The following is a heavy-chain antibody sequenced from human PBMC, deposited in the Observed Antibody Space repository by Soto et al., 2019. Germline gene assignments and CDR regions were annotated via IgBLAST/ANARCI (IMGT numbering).Heavy chain of an antibody. CDR1: GDSVSSNSVT. CDR2: TYYRSKWYT. Sequence: QVQLQQSGTGLVKPSQTLSLTCAISGDSVSSNSVTWNWIRQSPSRGLEWLGRTYYRSKWYTDYAISVKSRISINPDTSKNQLPLQLNSVTPEDTAVYYCVRLIGNSWLDYWGQGTLVTVSS. J-gene: IGHJ4*02. D-gene: IGHD6-13*01. CDR3: VRLIGNSWLDY. V-gene: IGHV6-1*01.